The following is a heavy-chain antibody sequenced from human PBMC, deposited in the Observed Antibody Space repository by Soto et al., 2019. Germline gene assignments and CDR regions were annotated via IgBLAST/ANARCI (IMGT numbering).Heavy chain of an antibody. CDR1: GFTFSSFG. CDR3: ARDDGDGHIAAASTYYYYGMDV. CDR2: IWYDGSNK. J-gene: IGHJ6*01. V-gene: IGHV3-33*01. Sequence: QVQLVESGGGVVQPGRSLRLSCAASGFTFSSFGMRWVRQAPGKGLEWVAVIWYDGSNKYYADSVKGRFTISRDNSKNTLYLQMNSRRAEDTAVYYCARDDGDGHIAAASTYYYYGMDVW. D-gene: IGHD6-13*01.